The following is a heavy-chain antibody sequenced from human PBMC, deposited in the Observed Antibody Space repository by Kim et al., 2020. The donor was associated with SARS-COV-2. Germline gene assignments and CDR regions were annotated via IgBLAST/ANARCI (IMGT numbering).Heavy chain of an antibody. CDR1: GGSISSSSYY. D-gene: IGHD2-15*01. Sequence: SETLSLTCTVSGGSISSSSYYWGWIRQPPGKGLEWIGSICYSGSTYYNPSLKSRVTISVDTSKNQFSLKLSSVTAADTAVYYCARQGGYSRGGRFFDYWGEGTLVTVSS. V-gene: IGHV4-39*01. J-gene: IGHJ4*02. CDR2: ICYSGST. CDR3: ARQGGYSRGGRFFDY.